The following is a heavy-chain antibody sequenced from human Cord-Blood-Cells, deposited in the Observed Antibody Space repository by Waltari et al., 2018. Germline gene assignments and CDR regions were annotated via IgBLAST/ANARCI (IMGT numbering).Heavy chain of an antibody. D-gene: IGHD1-26*01. CDR1: GFTFSSYA. J-gene: IGHJ4*02. Sequence: QVQLVESGGGVVQPGRSLRLSCAASGFTFSSYAMHWVRQAPGKGLGGVAVISEDGSNKYYADSVKGRFTISRDNSKNTLYLQMNSLRAEDTAVYYCAREGGGATFDYWGQGTLVTVSS. V-gene: IGHV3-30-3*01. CDR3: AREGGGATFDY. CDR2: ISEDGSNK.